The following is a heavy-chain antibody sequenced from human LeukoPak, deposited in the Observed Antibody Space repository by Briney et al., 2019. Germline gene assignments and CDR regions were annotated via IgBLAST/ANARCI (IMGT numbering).Heavy chain of an antibody. CDR1: GGSISSYY. D-gene: IGHD2-8*01. J-gene: IGHJ5*02. CDR3: ARYDRPGGWFDP. V-gene: IGHV4-59*12. CDR2: IYYSGST. Sequence: SETLSLTCTVSGGSISSYYWSWIRQPPGKGLEWIGYIYYSGSTNYNPSLKSRVTISVDTSKNQFSLKLSSVTAADTAVYYCARYDRPGGWFDPWGQGTLVTVSS.